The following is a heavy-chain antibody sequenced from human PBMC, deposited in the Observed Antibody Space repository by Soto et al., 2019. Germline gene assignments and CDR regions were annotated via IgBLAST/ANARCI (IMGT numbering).Heavy chain of an antibody. J-gene: IGHJ4*02. CDR1: GGTFSSYA. CDR3: ARSHFRCSSGGSCKAVYFDY. CDR2: IIPNSGSA. D-gene: IGHD2-15*01. V-gene: IGHV1-69*13. Sequence: GASVKVSCKASGGTFSSYAFSWVRQAPGQGLEWMGGIIPNSGSANNAQKFQGRVTIAADESTSTAYMELSSLTSEDTAVYYCARSHFRCSSGGSCKAVYFDYWGQGTLVTVSS.